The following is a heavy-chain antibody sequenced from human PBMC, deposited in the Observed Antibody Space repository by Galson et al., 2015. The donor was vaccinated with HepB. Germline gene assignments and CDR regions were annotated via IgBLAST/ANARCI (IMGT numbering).Heavy chain of an antibody. D-gene: IGHD4-17*01. CDR2: ISYDGSNK. J-gene: IGHJ3*02. CDR1: GFTFSSYS. CDR3: AKVWTVTNDAFDI. V-gene: IGHV3-30*18. Sequence: LRLSCAASGFTFSSYSMNWVRQAPGKGLEWVAVISYDGSNKYYADSVKGRFTISRDNSKNTLYLQMNSLRAEDTAVYYCAKVWTVTNDAFDIWGQGTMVTVSS.